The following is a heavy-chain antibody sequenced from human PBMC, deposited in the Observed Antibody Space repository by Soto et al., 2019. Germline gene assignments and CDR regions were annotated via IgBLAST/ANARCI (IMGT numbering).Heavy chain of an antibody. V-gene: IGHV3-11*06. J-gene: IGHJ4*02. CDR2: ISSSSSYT. Sequence: PGGSLRLSCAASGFTFSDYYMSWIRQAPGKGLEWVSYISSSSSYTNYADSVKGRFTISRDNAKNSLYLQMNSLRAEDTAVYYCARTEYSSSWCFLDYWGQGTLVTVSS. CDR3: ARTEYSSSWCFLDY. CDR1: GFTFSDYY. D-gene: IGHD6-13*01.